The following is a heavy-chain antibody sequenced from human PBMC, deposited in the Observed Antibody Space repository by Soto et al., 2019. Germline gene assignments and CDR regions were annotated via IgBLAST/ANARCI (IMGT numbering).Heavy chain of an antibody. CDR1: GFTFSSYS. Sequence: GGSLRLSCAASGFTFSSYSMNWVRQAPGKGLEWVSSISSSSSYIYYADSVKGRFTISRDNAKNSLYLQMNSLRAEDTAVYYCARDVNTMVREVTIIGDAFDIWGQGTMVTVSS. V-gene: IGHV3-21*01. CDR3: ARDVNTMVREVTIIGDAFDI. D-gene: IGHD3-10*01. CDR2: ISSSSSYI. J-gene: IGHJ3*02.